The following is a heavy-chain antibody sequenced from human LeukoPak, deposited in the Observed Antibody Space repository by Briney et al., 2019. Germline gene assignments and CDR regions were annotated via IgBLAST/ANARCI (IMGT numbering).Heavy chain of an antibody. V-gene: IGHV3-74*01. CDR3: VRDWGYDSSGYWQKYFDT. D-gene: IGHD3-22*01. CDR2: INHDGSST. Sequence: PGGSLRLSCATSGFTFSTFWMHWVRQAPGKGLVWVSRINHDGSSTNYADSVKGRFTISRDNAKNTLYLQMNSLRAEDTAVYYCVRDWGYDSSGYWQKYFDTWGQGTRVTVSS. CDR1: GFTFSTFW. J-gene: IGHJ4*02.